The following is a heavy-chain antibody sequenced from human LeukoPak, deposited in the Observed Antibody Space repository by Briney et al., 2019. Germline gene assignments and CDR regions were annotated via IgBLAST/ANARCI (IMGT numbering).Heavy chain of an antibody. J-gene: IGHJ4*02. CDR2: IYYSGST. CDR3: ARGGRSSSWYVRPFDY. Sequence: TLSLTCTVSGGSISSSSYYWGWIRQPPGKGLEWIGSIYYSGSTYYNPSLKSRVTISVDTSKNQFSLKLSSVTAADTAVYYCARGGRSSSWYVRPFDYWGQGTLVTVSS. D-gene: IGHD6-13*01. V-gene: IGHV4-39*01. CDR1: GGSISSSSYY.